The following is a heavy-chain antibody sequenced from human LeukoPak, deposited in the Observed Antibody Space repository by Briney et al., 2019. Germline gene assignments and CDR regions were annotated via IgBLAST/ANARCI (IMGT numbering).Heavy chain of an antibody. D-gene: IGHD6-13*01. V-gene: IGHV4-4*07. CDR2: IYTSGST. J-gene: IGHJ4*02. CDR3: ARDGKVYSSSPRD. CDR1: GGSINSYY. Sequence: PSETLSLTCTVSGGSINSYYWSWIRQPAGKGLECIGRIYTSGSTDYNPSLKSRVTMSVDTSKNQVSLKLSSVTAADTAVYYCARDGKVYSSSPRDWGQGTLVTVSS.